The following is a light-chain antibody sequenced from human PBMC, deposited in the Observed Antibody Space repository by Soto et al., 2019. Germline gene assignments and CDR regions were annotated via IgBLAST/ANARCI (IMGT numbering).Light chain of an antibody. Sequence: EIVMTQSPATLSVSPGERATLSCRASQSVRGYLAWYQQKPGLAPRLLISDAYNRATGIPPRFRGSGFGTDFTLTISSVEPEDFAVYFCQQYAGSPRTFGQGTKVDI. V-gene: IGKV3-11*01. J-gene: IGKJ1*01. CDR1: QSVRGY. CDR2: DAY. CDR3: QQYAGSPRT.